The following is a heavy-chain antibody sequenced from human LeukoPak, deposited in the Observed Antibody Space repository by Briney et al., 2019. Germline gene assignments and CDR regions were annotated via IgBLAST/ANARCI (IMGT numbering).Heavy chain of an antibody. CDR1: EFSISHYA. D-gene: IGHD2-8*02. CDR2: DTSSTTST. V-gene: IGHV3-23*01. J-gene: IGHJ6*03. CDR3: SKAPLGACAGAVCYYLDV. Sequence: PGGTLRLSCTASEFSISHYAMSWVRQAPGKGLVWVSADTSSTTSTYYASSVRGRFTISRDNSMNTLYLQMNSLRADDTAVYYCSKAPLGACAGAVCYYLDVWGKGTTVIVCS.